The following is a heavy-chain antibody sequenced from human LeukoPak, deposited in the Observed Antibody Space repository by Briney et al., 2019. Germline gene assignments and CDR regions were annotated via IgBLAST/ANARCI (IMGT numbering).Heavy chain of an antibody. Sequence: GGSLRLSCAASGFTFSSYAMHWVRQAPGKGLEWVAVISYDGSNKYYADSVKGRFTISRDNSKNTLYLQMNSLRAEDTAVYYCARERIVRYYFDYWDQGTLVTVSS. CDR1: GFTFSSYA. D-gene: IGHD3-22*01. CDR2: ISYDGSNK. J-gene: IGHJ4*02. CDR3: ARERIVRYYFDY. V-gene: IGHV3-30-3*01.